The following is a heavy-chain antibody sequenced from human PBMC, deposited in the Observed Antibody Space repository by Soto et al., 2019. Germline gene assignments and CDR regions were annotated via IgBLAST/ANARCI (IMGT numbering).Heavy chain of an antibody. V-gene: IGHV1-69*13. D-gene: IGHD6-13*01. CDR1: GGTFSSYA. CDR3: ARGYSSSWTYNWFDP. CDR2: IIPIFGTA. J-gene: IGHJ5*02. Sequence: SVKVSGKAAGGTFSSYAISWVRQAPGQGLEWMGGIIPIFGTANYAQKFQGRVTITADESTSTAYMELRSLRSEDTAVYYCARGYSSSWTYNWFDPWGQGTLVTVSS.